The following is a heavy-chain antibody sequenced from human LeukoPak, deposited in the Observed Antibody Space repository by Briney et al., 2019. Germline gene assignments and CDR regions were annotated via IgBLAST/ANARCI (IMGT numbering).Heavy chain of an antibody. D-gene: IGHD2-15*01. V-gene: IGHV3-30*04. CDR1: GFIFSNYA. CDR2: ISYDGSNK. Sequence: GRSLRLSCAASGFIFSNYAMHWVRQAPGKGLEWVAVISYDGSNKYYADSVKGRFTISRDNAKNTLYLQMNSLRAGDTAVYYCASTPNGVAAIYFDYWGQGTLVTVSS. CDR3: ASTPNGVAAIYFDY. J-gene: IGHJ4*02.